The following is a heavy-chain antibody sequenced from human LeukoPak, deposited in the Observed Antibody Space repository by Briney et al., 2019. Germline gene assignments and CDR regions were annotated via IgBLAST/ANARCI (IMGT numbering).Heavy chain of an antibody. Sequence: GGSLRLSCAASGFTFSSSGMHWVRQAPGMGLEWVAVISYHGSNKYYADSVKGRFTISRDNSKNTLYLQMNSLRAEDTAVYYCARDSGSYRRYFDYWGQGTLVTVSS. CDR2: ISYHGSNK. J-gene: IGHJ4*02. CDR3: ARDSGSYRRYFDY. D-gene: IGHD1-26*01. V-gene: IGHV3-30*03. CDR1: GFTFSSSG.